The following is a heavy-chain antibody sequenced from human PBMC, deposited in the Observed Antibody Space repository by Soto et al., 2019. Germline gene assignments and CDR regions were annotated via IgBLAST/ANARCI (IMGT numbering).Heavy chain of an antibody. D-gene: IGHD3-3*01. CDR2: IYHSGST. J-gene: IGHJ4*02. V-gene: IGHV4-4*02. CDR1: GGSISSSYW. Sequence: PSETLSLTCAVSGGSISSSYWWNWVRQLPGKGLEWIGKIYHSGSTNYNPSLKNRVTISVDKSNNQFSLRLSSVTAADTAVYFCVTSLNYDFWRDGGRHYYLDYGGQGTLVTVSS. CDR3: VTSLNYDFWRDGGRHYYLDY.